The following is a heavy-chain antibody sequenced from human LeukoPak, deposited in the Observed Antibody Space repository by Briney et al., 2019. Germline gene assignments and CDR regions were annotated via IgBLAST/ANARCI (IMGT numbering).Heavy chain of an antibody. J-gene: IGHJ4*02. V-gene: IGHV3-23*01. D-gene: IGHD3-10*01. CDR3: AKDYYGSGSYYDF. CDR2: LSASSGST. CDR1: GFTFSSYA. Sequence: GGSLRLSCAASGFTFSSYAMSWVRQAPGRGLEWVSVLSASSGSTYYADSVKGRFTISRDNSKNTLYLQMNSLRAEDTAVYYCAKDYYGSGSYYDFWGQGTLVTVSS.